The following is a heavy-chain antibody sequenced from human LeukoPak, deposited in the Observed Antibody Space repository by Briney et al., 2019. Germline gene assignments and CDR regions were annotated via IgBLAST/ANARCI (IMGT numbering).Heavy chain of an antibody. CDR1: GFTFSSYS. Sequence: GGSLRLSCAASGFTFSSYSMTWVRQAPGKGLEWVSSISSSSYIYYADSVKGRFTISRDNAKNSLYLQMNSLRAEDTAVYYCARDSYYYDSSGYYRFDYWGQGTLVTVSS. CDR3: ARDSYYYDSSGYYRFDY. CDR2: ISSSSYI. V-gene: IGHV3-21*01. D-gene: IGHD3-22*01. J-gene: IGHJ4*02.